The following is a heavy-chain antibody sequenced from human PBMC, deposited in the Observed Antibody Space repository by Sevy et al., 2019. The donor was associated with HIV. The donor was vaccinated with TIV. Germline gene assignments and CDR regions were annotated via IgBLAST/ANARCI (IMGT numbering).Heavy chain of an antibody. CDR3: ARERQLVLDY. J-gene: IGHJ4*02. D-gene: IGHD6-13*01. CDR2: IYYSGST. Sequence: SETLSLTCTVSGGSISSYYWSWIRQPPGKGLEWIGYIYYSGSTNYNPSLKSRVTISVDTSKSQFSLKLNSVTAADTAVYYCARERQLVLDYWGQGTLVTVSS. CDR1: GGSISSYY. V-gene: IGHV4-59*01.